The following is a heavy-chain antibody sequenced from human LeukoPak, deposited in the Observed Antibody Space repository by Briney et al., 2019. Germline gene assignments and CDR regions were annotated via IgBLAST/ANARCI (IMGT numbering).Heavy chain of an antibody. CDR3: ASGTGTTHAFDI. CDR2: IYYSGST. D-gene: IGHD1-7*01. Sequence: SQTLFLTCTVSGGSISSGGYYWSWIRQHPGKGLEWIGYIYYSGSTYYNPSLKSRVTISVDTSKNQFSLKLSSVTAADTAVYYCASGTGTTHAFDIWGQGTMVTVSS. V-gene: IGHV4-31*03. CDR1: GGSISSGGYY. J-gene: IGHJ3*02.